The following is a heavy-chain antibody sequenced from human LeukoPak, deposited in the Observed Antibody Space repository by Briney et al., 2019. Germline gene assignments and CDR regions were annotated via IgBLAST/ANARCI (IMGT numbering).Heavy chain of an antibody. D-gene: IGHD6-19*01. CDR1: GFTFSSYA. J-gene: IGHJ4*02. CDR2: ISGSGGAT. CDR3: AKDSIGVVGHFDY. Sequence: PGGSLRLPCAASGFTFSSYAMSWVRQAPGKGLEWVSTISGSGGATYYADSVRGLFTISRDNSKNTLYLQMNSLRAEDTAVYYCAKDSIGVVGHFDYWGQGTLVTVSS. V-gene: IGHV3-23*01.